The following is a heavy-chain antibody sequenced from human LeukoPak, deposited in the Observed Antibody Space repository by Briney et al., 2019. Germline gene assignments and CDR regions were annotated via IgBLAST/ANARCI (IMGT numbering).Heavy chain of an antibody. D-gene: IGHD3-16*01. V-gene: IGHV3-53*01. J-gene: IGHJ3*02. CDR1: GFTVSSNY. CDR3: ARGDFGPDAFDI. CDR2: IYSGGRT. Sequence: GGSLRLSCAASGFTVSSNYMSWVRQAPGKGLEWVSVIYSGGRTYYSDSVKGRFTISRDNSKNTLYLQMNSLRAEVTAVYYCARGDFGPDAFDIWGQGTMVTVS.